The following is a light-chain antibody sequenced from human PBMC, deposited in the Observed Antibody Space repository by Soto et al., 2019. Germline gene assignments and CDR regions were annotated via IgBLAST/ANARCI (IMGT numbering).Light chain of an antibody. CDR3: QQYNHWPPIT. CDR1: QSVGNS. Sequence: ETMLTQSQDTLSVSPVERTTLXCRASQSVGNSLAWYQQKSGQAPSLLLHSASTRATGVPVRFSGSGFGTEFTLTISSLQSEDSAIYYCQQYNHWPPITFGPGTRLEI. V-gene: IGKV3-15*01. CDR2: SAS. J-gene: IGKJ5*01.